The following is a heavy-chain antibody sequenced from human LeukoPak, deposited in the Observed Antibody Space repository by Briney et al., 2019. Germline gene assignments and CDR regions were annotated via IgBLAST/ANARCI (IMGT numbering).Heavy chain of an antibody. Sequence: SQTLSLTCAISGDTVSSNIAAWNWIRQSPSRGLEWLGRTYYRSKWYNDYAVSVESRITINPDTSKNQFSLQLNSVTPEDTAVYYCARAGGASGWSFYYYMDVWGKGTTVTVSS. CDR1: GDTVSSNIAA. V-gene: IGHV6-1*01. J-gene: IGHJ6*03. D-gene: IGHD6-19*01. CDR2: TYYRSKWYN. CDR3: ARAGGASGWSFYYYMDV.